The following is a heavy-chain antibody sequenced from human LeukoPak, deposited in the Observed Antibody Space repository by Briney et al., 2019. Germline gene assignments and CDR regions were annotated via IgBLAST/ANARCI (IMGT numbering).Heavy chain of an antibody. V-gene: IGHV3-23*01. CDR3: ARQADSSGYYYSIHPFDY. CDR2: ISGSGGST. D-gene: IGHD3-22*01. Sequence: PGGSLRLSCAASGFTFSSYAMNWVRQAPGKGLEWVSAISGSGGSTYYADSVKGRFTISRDNSKNTLFLQMSSLRAEDTAVYYCARQADSSGYYYSIHPFDYWGQGTLVTVSS. CDR1: GFTFSSYA. J-gene: IGHJ4*02.